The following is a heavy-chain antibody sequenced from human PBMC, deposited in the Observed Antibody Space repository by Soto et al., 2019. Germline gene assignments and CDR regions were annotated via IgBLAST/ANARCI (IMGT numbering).Heavy chain of an antibody. CDR2: IYSTGST. J-gene: IGHJ4*02. D-gene: IGHD2-2*01. CDR3: ARRMPIDSYPFDY. V-gene: IGHV4-30-4*01. CDR1: GGSISSGDYF. Sequence: QVQLQESGPGLVKSSQTLSLTCTVSGGSISSGDYFWSWIRQPPGKGLEWIGYIYSTGSTYYNPSFRFRFXISVDTSKNQSSLKLNSVTAADTAVYYCARRMPIDSYPFDYWGQGSLVTVSS.